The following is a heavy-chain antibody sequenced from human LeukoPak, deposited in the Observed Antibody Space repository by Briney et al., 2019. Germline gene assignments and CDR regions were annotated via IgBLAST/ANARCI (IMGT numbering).Heavy chain of an antibody. CDR3: AKSDTRLGFDY. Sequence: GGSLRLSCAASGFTFSSYGMHWVRQAPGKGLEWVAVIWYDGSNKYYADSVKGRFTISRDNSKNTLYLQMNSLRAEDTAVYYCAKSDTRLGFDYWGQGTLVTVSS. CDR2: IWYDGSNK. CDR1: GFTFSSYG. D-gene: IGHD2-15*01. J-gene: IGHJ4*02. V-gene: IGHV3-33*06.